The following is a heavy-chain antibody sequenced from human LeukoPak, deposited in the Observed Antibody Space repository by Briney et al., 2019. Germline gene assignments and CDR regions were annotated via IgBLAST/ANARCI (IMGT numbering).Heavy chain of an antibody. CDR1: GGSFSGYY. Sequence: PSETLSLTCAVYGGSFSGYYWSWIRQPPGKGLEWIGEINHSGSTNYNPSLKSRVTISVDTSKNQFTLKLSSVTAADTAVYYCARGTYYYDGSGPGSDLNWFDPWGQGTLVTVSS. CDR2: INHSGST. J-gene: IGHJ5*02. CDR3: ARGTYYYDGSGPGSDLNWFDP. V-gene: IGHV4-34*01. D-gene: IGHD3-22*01.